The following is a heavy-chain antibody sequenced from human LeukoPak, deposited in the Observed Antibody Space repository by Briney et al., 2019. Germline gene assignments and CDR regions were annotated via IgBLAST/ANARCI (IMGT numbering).Heavy chain of an antibody. V-gene: IGHV3-64D*06. D-gene: IGHD2-15*01. CDR1: GFTFSSYA. J-gene: IGHJ6*02. Sequence: GVSLRLSCSASGFTFSSYAMHWVHQAPGKGLEYVSAISSDGGTTYYADSVKGRFTISRDNSKNTLYLQMSSLRADDTAVYYCVKPVAATLFNGLDVWGQGTTVTVSS. CDR3: VKPVAATLFNGLDV. CDR2: ISSDGGTT.